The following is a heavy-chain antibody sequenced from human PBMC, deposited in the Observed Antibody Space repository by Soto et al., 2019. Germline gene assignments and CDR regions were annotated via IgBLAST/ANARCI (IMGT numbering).Heavy chain of an antibody. J-gene: IGHJ4*02. V-gene: IGHV4-61*01. D-gene: IGHD4-17*01. CDR3: ARESYGDYVY. Sequence: QVHLQESGPGLVKPSETLSLTCIVSGGSVTSGNYYWSWIRQSPGKGLEWMGYIYYGGSTDYNPSVKSRATISVATSKTLFLLTLKSVPAADTAVYYGARESYGDYVYWGQGMLVSVSP. CDR2: IYYGGST. CDR1: GGSVTSGNYY.